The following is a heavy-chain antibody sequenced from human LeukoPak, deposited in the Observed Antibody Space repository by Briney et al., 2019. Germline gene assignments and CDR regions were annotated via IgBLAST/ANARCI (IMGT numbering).Heavy chain of an antibody. CDR2: INHSGST. Sequence: PSETLSLTCAVYGGSFSGCYWSWIRQPPGKGLEWIGEINHSGSTNYNPSLKSRVTISVDTSKNQFSLKLSSVTAADTAVYYCARGPSVRDCSGGSCYSGAFDYWGQGTLVTVSS. V-gene: IGHV4-34*01. CDR3: ARGPSVRDCSGGSCYSGAFDY. J-gene: IGHJ4*02. D-gene: IGHD2-15*01. CDR1: GGSFSGCY.